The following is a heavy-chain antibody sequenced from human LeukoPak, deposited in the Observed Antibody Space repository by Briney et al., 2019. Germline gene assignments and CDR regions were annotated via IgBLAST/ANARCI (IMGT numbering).Heavy chain of an antibody. J-gene: IGHJ4*02. CDR2: IYHSGST. Sequence: SETLSLTCTVSGYSISSGYYWGWIRQPPGKGLEWIGSIYHSGSTYYNPSLKSRVTISVDTSKNQFSLKLSSVTAADTVVYYCARLPGDGYNEDYWGQGTLVTVSS. CDR3: ARLPGDGYNEDY. CDR1: GYSISSGYY. V-gene: IGHV4-38-2*02. D-gene: IGHD5-24*01.